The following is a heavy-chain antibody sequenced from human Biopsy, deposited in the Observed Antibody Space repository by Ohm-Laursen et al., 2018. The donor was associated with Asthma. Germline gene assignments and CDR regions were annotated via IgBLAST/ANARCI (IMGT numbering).Heavy chain of an antibody. CDR3: ARQSGQDYGDSSGFDI. J-gene: IGHJ3*02. V-gene: IGHV3-30*03. D-gene: IGHD3-22*01. CDR2: VSSDGHNK. CDR1: GFVFSQCG. Sequence: SLRLSCAASGFVFSQCGMHWVRQGPGKGLEWVALVSSDGHNKYYEDSVKGRFTISRDNSRNRLYLQIDRLTVEDSAVYFCARQSGQDYGDSSGFDIWGQGTRVAVSS.